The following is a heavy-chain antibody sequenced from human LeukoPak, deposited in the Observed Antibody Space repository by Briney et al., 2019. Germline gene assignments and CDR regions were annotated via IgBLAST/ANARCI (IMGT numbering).Heavy chain of an antibody. J-gene: IGHJ4*02. CDR1: GFTFSSYA. Sequence: GGSLRLSCSVSGFTFSSYAMSWVRQAPGKGLEWVSTTSGIGAGTYYADSVKGRFTISRDNSKNTLYLQMNSLRAEDTAVYYCAKQYGSPDYVWGSYRYTAVYYFDYWGQGTLVTVSS. CDR2: TSGIGAGT. D-gene: IGHD3-16*02. V-gene: IGHV3-23*01. CDR3: AKQYGSPDYVWGSYRYTAVYYFDY.